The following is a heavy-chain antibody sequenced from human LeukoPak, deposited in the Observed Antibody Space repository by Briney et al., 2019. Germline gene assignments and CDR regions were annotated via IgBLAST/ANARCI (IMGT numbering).Heavy chain of an antibody. Sequence: ASVKVSCKASGYTFTSYATHWVRQAPGQRLEWMGWINAGNGNTKYSQKFQGRVTITRDTSASTAYMELSSLRSEDTAVYYCARSSPLYYDFWSGYYTNKNYGMDVWGQGTTVTVSS. D-gene: IGHD3-3*01. CDR2: INAGNGNT. CDR1: GYTFTSYA. CDR3: ARSSPLYYDFWSGYYTNKNYGMDV. V-gene: IGHV1-3*01. J-gene: IGHJ6*02.